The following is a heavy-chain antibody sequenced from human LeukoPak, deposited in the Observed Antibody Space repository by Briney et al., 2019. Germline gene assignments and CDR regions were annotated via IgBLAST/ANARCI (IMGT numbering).Heavy chain of an antibody. Sequence: PGGSLRLPCAASGFTFSSYAMHWVRQAPGKGLEWVAVISYDGSNKYYADSVKGRFTISRDNSKNTLYLQMNSLRAEDTAVYYCARDRRIAARKYYFDYWGQGTLVTVSS. V-gene: IGHV3-30-3*01. CDR2: ISYDGSNK. CDR1: GFTFSSYA. D-gene: IGHD6-6*01. CDR3: ARDRRIAARKYYFDY. J-gene: IGHJ4*02.